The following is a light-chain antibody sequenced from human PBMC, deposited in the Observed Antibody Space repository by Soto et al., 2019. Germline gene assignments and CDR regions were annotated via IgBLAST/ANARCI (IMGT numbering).Light chain of an antibody. CDR1: QSVGSY. J-gene: IGKJ1*01. V-gene: IGKV3-11*01. Sequence: EIVLIPSPATLSLSPGERATLSCRASQSVGSYLAWYQHTPGQAPRLLISDASNRATGIPARFSGSGSETDFTLTISSLEPEDSAVYYCQQYNNWPLTFGQGTKVDIK. CDR3: QQYNNWPLT. CDR2: DAS.